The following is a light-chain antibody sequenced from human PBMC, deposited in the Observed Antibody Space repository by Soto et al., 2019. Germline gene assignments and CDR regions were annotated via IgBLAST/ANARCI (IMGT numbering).Light chain of an antibody. CDR3: QQYGRSPFT. CDR2: GAS. CDR1: QSVSSSY. V-gene: IGKV3-20*01. Sequence: EIVLTQSPGTLPLSPGERATLSCRASQSVSSSYLAWYQQKPGQAPRLLIYGASSRATGIPGRFSGSGSGTDFTLTISRLEPEDFAVYYCQQYGRSPFTFGPETKVDIK. J-gene: IGKJ3*01.